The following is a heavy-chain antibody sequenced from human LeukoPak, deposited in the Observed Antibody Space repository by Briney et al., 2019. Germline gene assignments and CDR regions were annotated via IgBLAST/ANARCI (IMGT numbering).Heavy chain of an antibody. V-gene: IGHV4-61*02. CDR3: ARMLYCRGGSCSWYYFDY. D-gene: IGHD2-15*01. CDR1: GGSISSGSYY. CDR2: IYTSGST. J-gene: IGHJ4*02. Sequence: PSETLSLTCTVSGGSISSGSYYWSWIRQPAGKGLEWIGRIYTSGSTNYNPSLKSRVTISADTSKNQFSLKLSSLTAADTAVYYCARMLYCRGGSCSWYYFDYWGQGTLVTVSS.